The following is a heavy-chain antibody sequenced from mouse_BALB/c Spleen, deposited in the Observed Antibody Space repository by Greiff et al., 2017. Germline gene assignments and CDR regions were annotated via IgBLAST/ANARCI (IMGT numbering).Heavy chain of an antibody. CDR2: ISSGSSTI. J-gene: IGHJ3*01. CDR1: GFTFSSFG. D-gene: IGHD2-4*01. V-gene: IGHV5-17*02. CDR3: ARGGPTMITSWFAY. Sequence: EVKVVESGGGLVQPGGSRKLSCAASGFTFSSFGMHWVRQAPEKGLEWVAYISSGSSTIYYADTVKGRFTISRDNPKNTLFLQMTSLRSEDTAMYYCARGGPTMITSWFAYWGQGTLVTVSA.